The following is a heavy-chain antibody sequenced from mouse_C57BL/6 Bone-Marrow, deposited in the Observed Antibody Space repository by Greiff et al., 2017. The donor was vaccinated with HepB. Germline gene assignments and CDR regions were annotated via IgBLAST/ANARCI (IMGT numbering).Heavy chain of an antibody. CDR1: GYTFTDYY. J-gene: IGHJ3*01. CDR2: INPNNGGT. D-gene: IGHD1-1*02. CDR3: ARGYGAWFAY. V-gene: IGHV1-26*01. Sequence: EVQLQQSGPELVKPGASVKISCKASGYTFTDYYMNWVKQSHGKSLEWIGDINPNNGGTSYNQKFKGKATLTVDKSSSTAYMALRSLTSEDSAVYYCARGYGAWFAYWGQGTLVTVSA.